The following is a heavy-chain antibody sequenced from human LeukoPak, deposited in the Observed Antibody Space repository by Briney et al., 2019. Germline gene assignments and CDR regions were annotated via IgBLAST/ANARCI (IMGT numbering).Heavy chain of an antibody. Sequence: GGSLRLSCAASGFTLSIYAMSWVRQAPGKGLEWVSAISDTGNTYHADSVKGRFTISTDNSKNTLYLQMNSLRTEDTAVYYCAKGYGWEASYYYYYMDVWGKGTTVTISS. CDR3: AKGYGWEASYYYYYMDV. CDR1: GFTLSIYA. D-gene: IGHD1-26*01. J-gene: IGHJ6*03. CDR2: ISDTGNT. V-gene: IGHV3-23*01.